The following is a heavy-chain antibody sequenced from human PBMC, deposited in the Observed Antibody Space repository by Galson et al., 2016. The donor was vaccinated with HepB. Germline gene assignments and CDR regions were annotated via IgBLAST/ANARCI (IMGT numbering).Heavy chain of an antibody. CDR1: GVTFSYYW. D-gene: IGHD4-23*01. V-gene: IGHV3-7*03. CDR2: IKPDGSER. J-gene: IGHJ4*02. CDR3: TSAGANYGHNSGGHRPY. Sequence: SLRLSCAGSGVTFSYYWMNWVRQAPGKGLELVATIKPDGSERYYVDSVQGRFTISRDNAKNSLFLQMSSLRAEDTAVYYCTSAGANYGHNSGGHRPYWGQGTLVTVSS.